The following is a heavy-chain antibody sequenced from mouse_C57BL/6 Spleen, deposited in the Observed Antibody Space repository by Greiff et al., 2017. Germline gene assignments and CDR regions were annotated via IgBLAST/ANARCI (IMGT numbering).Heavy chain of an antibody. Sequence: QVQLKESGAELARPGASVKMSCKASGYTFTSYTMHWVKQRPGQGLEWIGYINPSSGYTKYNQKFKDKATLTADKSSSTAYMQLSSLTSEDSAVYYCARDRANWFDYWGQGTTLTVSS. CDR2: INPSSGYT. CDR3: ARDRANWFDY. CDR1: GYTFTSYT. D-gene: IGHD4-1*01. J-gene: IGHJ2*01. V-gene: IGHV1-4*01.